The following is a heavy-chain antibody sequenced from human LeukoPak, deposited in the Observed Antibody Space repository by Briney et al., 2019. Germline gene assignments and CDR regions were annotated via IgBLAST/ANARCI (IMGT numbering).Heavy chain of an antibody. Sequence: GGSLRLSCAASGFTFSSYAMSWVRQAPGKGLEWVSAISGSGGSTYYADSVKGRFTISRDNSKNTLYLQMNSLRAEDTAVYYCASQHCGGDCYSFGYWGQGTLVTASS. J-gene: IGHJ4*02. D-gene: IGHD2-21*02. V-gene: IGHV3-23*01. CDR2: ISGSGGST. CDR3: ASQHCGGDCYSFGY. CDR1: GFTFSSYA.